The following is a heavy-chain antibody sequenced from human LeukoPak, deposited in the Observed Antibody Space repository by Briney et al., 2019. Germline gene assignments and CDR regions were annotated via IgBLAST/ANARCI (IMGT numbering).Heavy chain of an antibody. V-gene: IGHV4-39*07. J-gene: IGHJ3*02. CDR1: GGSISSSSYY. Sequence: PSETLSLTCTVSGGSISSSSYYWGWIRQPPGKGLEWIGSIYYSGSTYYNPSLKSRVTISVDTSKNQFSLKLSSVTAADTAVYYCARDHAPLRWYLVGAFDIWGQGTMVTVSS. D-gene: IGHD4-23*01. CDR3: ARDHAPLRWYLVGAFDI. CDR2: IYYSGST.